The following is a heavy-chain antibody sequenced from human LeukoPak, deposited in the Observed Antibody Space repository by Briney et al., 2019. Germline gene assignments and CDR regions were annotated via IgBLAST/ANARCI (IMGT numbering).Heavy chain of an antibody. V-gene: IGHV1-2*02. Sequence: GASVKVSCKASGYTFTTSGISWVRQAPGQGLEWMGWINPNSGGTNYAQKFQGRVTMTRDTSISTAYMELSRLRSDDTAVYYCARAPAYLYYFDYWGQGTLVTVSS. J-gene: IGHJ4*02. CDR3: ARAPAYLYYFDY. CDR1: GYTFTTSG. CDR2: INPNSGGT. D-gene: IGHD3-16*01.